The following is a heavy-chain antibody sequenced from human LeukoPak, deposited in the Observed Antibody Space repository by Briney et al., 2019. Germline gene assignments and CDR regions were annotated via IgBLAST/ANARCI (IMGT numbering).Heavy chain of an antibody. CDR2: IYYSGTT. CDR3: ARGASGTLYDAFDI. D-gene: IGHD1-26*01. Sequence: PSETLSLTCTVSGGSISTYYWSWIRQPPGEGLEWIGSIYYSGTTHSNPSLKSRATISVDTSKNHLSLKVNSVIAADTAVYYCARGASGTLYDAFDIWGRGTMVTVSS. V-gene: IGHV4-59*01. J-gene: IGHJ3*02. CDR1: GGSISTYY.